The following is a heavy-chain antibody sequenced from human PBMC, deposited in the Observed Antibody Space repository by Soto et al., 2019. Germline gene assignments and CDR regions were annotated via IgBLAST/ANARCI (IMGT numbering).Heavy chain of an antibody. CDR3: ARDNLAVQGAFDH. CDR1: GFVFSDFQ. D-gene: IGHD3-10*02. V-gene: IGHV3-21*01. J-gene: IGHJ4*02. Sequence: EVHLLQSAGGLVKPGGFLRLSCAASGFVFSDFQLNWVRQAPGRGLEWLASITGTSAFLFYADSIKGRFTISRDNPKNFLFLQMDSLGPEDTAVYYCARDNLAVQGAFDHWGQGALVTVSS. CDR2: ITGTSAFL.